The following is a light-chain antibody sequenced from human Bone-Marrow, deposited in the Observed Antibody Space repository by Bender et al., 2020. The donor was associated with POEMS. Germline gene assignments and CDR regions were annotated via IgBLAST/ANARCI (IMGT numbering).Light chain of an antibody. CDR1: SSNIGAHA. CDR3: AGWDDSLNGWV. CDR2: TNN. Sequence: QSVLTQPPSASGTPGQRVTISCSGGSSNIGAHAVNWYQQLPGTAPRLLIYTNNQRPSGVPDRFSGSKSGASASLAISGLQSEDEADYYCAGWDDSLNGWVFGGGTKLTVL. J-gene: IGLJ3*02. V-gene: IGLV1-44*01.